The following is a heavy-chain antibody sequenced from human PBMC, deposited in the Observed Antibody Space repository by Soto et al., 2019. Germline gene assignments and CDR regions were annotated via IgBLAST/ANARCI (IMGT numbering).Heavy chain of an antibody. CDR1: GFTFSDFA. CDR2: FTAAGRNT. D-gene: IGHD6-6*01. J-gene: IGHJ4*01. V-gene: IGHV3-23*01. CDR3: GKMGGGNLPKLFHV. Sequence: GGSLRLSCAASGFTFSDFAMSWVRKAPGKGLEWVSTFTAAGRNTFYADSVKGRFTISRDNSMSTLYLHVNSLRVDDTAVYYCGKMGGGNLPKLFHVWGQGTLVTVSS.